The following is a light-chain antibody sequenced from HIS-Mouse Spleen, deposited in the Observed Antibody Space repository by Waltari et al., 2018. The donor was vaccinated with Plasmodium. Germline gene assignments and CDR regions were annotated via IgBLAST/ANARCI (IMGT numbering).Light chain of an antibody. J-gene: IGKJ2*01. Sequence: ILMTQSPSSFSASTGDRLTITCRASQGISRYLAWYQQKPGKAPKLLIYAASTLQSGVPSRFSGSGSGTDFTLTISCLQSEDFATYYCQQYYSYPYTFGQGTKLEIK. CDR2: AAS. V-gene: IGKV1-8*01. CDR3: QQYYSYPYT. CDR1: QGISRY.